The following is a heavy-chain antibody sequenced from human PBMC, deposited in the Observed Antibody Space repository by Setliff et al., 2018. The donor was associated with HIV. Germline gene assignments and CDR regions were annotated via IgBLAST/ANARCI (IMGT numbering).Heavy chain of an antibody. Sequence: PSETLSLTCSVAGASTTSHYLTWIRQPRGMGLEWIGNIYGSGTTKYNPSLRSRVTISVDKSKNQLSLSLDSVTAADTAVYYCATDPKGDGWAYFDSWGQGTLVTVSS. CDR2: IYGSGTT. CDR3: ATDPKGDGWAYFDS. CDR1: GASTTSHY. J-gene: IGHJ4*02. D-gene: IGHD6-19*01. V-gene: IGHV4-59*11.